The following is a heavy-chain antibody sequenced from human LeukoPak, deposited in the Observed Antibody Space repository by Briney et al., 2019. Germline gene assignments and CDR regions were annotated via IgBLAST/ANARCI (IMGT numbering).Heavy chain of an antibody. Sequence: SETLSLTCTVSGYSISSGYYWGWIRQPPGKGLEWIGSIYHSGSTYYNPSLKSRVTISVDTSKNQSSLKLSSVTAADTAVYYCARDPFGGSYSPFDYWGQGTLVTVSS. CDR2: IYHSGST. V-gene: IGHV4-38-2*02. CDR3: ARDPFGGSYSPFDY. J-gene: IGHJ4*02. D-gene: IGHD1-26*01. CDR1: GYSISSGYY.